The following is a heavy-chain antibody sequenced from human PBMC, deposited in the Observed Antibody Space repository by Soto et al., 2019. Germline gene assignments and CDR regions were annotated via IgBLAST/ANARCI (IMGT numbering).Heavy chain of an antibody. CDR3: ARSPITMVRGVKGDYYYGMDV. V-gene: IGHV3-30-3*01. CDR1: GFTFSSYA. J-gene: IGHJ6*02. D-gene: IGHD3-10*01. Sequence: PGGSLRLSCAASGFTFSSYAMHWVRQAPGKGLEWVAVISYDGSNKYYADSVKGRFTIFRDNSKNTLYLQMNSLRAEDTAVYYCARSPITMVRGVKGDYYYGMDVWGQGTTVTVSS. CDR2: ISYDGSNK.